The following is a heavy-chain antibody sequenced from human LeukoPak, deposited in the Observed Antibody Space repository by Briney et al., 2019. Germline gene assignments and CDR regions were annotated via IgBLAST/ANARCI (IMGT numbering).Heavy chain of an antibody. V-gene: IGHV4-38-2*01. D-gene: IGHD2-15*01. J-gene: IGHJ4*02. CDR3: ARACRYCSFDY. CDR1: GYSISSGYY. Sequence: PSETLSLTCAVSGYSISSGYYWGWIRQPPGKGLEWIGSIYHSWSNNYNPPLKRRVTMSVDTSKNQFSLKLSSVPAADTAVYYCARACRYCSFDYWGQGTLVTVSS. CDR2: IYHSWSN.